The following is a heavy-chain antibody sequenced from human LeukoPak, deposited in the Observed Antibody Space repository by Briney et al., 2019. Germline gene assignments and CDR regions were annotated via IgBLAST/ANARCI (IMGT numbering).Heavy chain of an antibody. V-gene: IGHV1-2*02. CDR1: GYTFTGYY. Sequence: ASVKVSCKASGYTFTGYYMHWVRQAPGQGLEWMGWINPNSGGTNYAQKFQGGVTMTRDTSISTAYMELSRLRSDDTAVYYCASTPMIPDYYDSSGYPDYWGQGTLVTVSS. J-gene: IGHJ4*02. CDR2: INPNSGGT. D-gene: IGHD3-22*01. CDR3: ASTPMIPDYYDSSGYPDY.